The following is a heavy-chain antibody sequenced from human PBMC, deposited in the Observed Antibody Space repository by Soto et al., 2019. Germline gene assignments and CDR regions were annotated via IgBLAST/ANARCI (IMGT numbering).Heavy chain of an antibody. CDR3: ARQRPYNIVAKRSDGAFDI. V-gene: IGHV5-51*01. D-gene: IGHD5-12*01. J-gene: IGHJ3*02. CDR1: GYSFTSYW. Sequence: GESLKISCKGSGYSFTSYWIGWVRQMPGKGLEWMGIIYPGESDTRYSPSFQGQVTISADKSISTAYLQWSSLKASDTAMYYCARQRPYNIVAKRSDGAFDIWGQGTMVTVSS. CDR2: IYPGESDT.